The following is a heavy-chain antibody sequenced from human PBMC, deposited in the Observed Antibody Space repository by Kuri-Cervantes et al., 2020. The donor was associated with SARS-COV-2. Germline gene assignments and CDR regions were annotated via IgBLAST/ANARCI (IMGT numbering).Heavy chain of an antibody. D-gene: IGHD4-11*01. Sequence: SETLSLTCTVSGYSISSGYYWGWIRQPPGKGLEWIGSIYHSGSTYYNPSLKSRVTMSVDTSKNQFSLKLSSVTAADTAVYYCARAATVTTLGEWFDPWGQGALVTVSS. J-gene: IGHJ5*02. CDR1: GYSISSGYY. V-gene: IGHV4-38-2*02. CDR2: IYHSGST. CDR3: ARAATVTTLGEWFDP.